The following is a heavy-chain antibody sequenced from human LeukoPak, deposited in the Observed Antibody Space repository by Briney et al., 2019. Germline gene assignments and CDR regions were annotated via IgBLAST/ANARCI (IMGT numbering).Heavy chain of an antibody. J-gene: IGHJ4*02. CDR3: ARDYSTVTTFFDY. Sequence: GGSLRLSCAASGFTFNDYEMTWVRQAPGKGLEWISYISSNGRTRSYADSVKGRFTISRDNAKNSLFLQMGSLRAEDTAVYYCARDYSTVTTFFDYWGQGTLVTVSS. D-gene: IGHD4-17*01. CDR1: GFTFNDYE. V-gene: IGHV3-48*03. CDR2: ISSNGRTR.